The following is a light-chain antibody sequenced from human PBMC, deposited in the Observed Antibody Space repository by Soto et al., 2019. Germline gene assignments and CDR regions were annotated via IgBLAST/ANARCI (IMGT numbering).Light chain of an antibody. CDR1: QSVSSN. CDR2: RVS. CDR3: LQYGSSPAWT. V-gene: IGKV3-20*01. Sequence: EIVMTQSPATLSVSPGERATLSCRASQSVSSNLAWYQQKPGQAPRLLIYRVSSRATGVPDRFSGSGSGTDFTLTISRLEPEDFAVYYCLQYGSSPAWTFGQGTKVDIK. J-gene: IGKJ1*01.